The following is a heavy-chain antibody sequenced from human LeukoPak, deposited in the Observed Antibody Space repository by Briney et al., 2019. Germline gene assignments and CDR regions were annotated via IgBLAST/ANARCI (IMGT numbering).Heavy chain of an antibody. CDR3: ARAGIAAARDY. D-gene: IGHD6-13*01. V-gene: IGHV4-34*01. Sequence: PSETLSLTCAVYGGSFSGYYWSWIRQPPGKGLEWIGEINHSGSTNYNPSLKSRVTISVDTSKNQFSLKLSSVTAADTAVYYCARAGIAAARDYWGQGILVTVSS. CDR1: GGSFSGYY. CDR2: INHSGST. J-gene: IGHJ4*02.